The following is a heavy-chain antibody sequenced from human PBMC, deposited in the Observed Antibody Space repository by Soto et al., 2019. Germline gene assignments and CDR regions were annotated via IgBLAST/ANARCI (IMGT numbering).Heavy chain of an antibody. CDR3: ARGGHGSGSYLGSD. CDR1: GFTFTTYW. V-gene: IGHV3-7*03. Sequence: EVQVVESGGGLAQPGGSLRLSCITSGFTFTTYWMSWVRQAPGKGLEWVANIRQDGGAQYYVDSVKGRFTISRDNAKNSVYLQMDSLRAEDTAVYFCARGGHGSGSYLGSDWGQGTLVTVSS. D-gene: IGHD3-10*01. J-gene: IGHJ4*02. CDR2: IRQDGGAQ.